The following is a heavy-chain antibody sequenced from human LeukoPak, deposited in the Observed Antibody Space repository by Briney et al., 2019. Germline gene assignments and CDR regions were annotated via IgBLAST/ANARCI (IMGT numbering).Heavy chain of an antibody. CDR2: IDPDGSTT. CDR1: GFTLSSYW. CDR3: TRVQAGRAGLMDV. Sequence: GGSLRLSCAASGFTLSSYWMHWVRQAPGEGLVWVSRIDPDGSTTNYADSVKGRFTTSRDNAKNTLYLQMNSLRAEDTALYYCTRVQAGRAGLMDVWGRGTTVIVS. D-gene: IGHD6-13*01. J-gene: IGHJ6*02. V-gene: IGHV3-74*01.